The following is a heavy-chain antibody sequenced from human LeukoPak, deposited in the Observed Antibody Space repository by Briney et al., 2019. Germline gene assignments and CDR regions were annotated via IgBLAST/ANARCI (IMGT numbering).Heavy chain of an antibody. Sequence: GGSLRLSCAASGFTFSDYYMNWVRQAPGKGLEWLSSISSRGSYLHYADSVRGRFTISRDNAKNSLYLQMSSLRPEDTAMYYCAGNWDLGGLDVWGQGTTVTVSS. J-gene: IGHJ6*02. V-gene: IGHV3-21*01. CDR2: ISSRGSYL. CDR3: AGNWDLGGLDV. CDR1: GFTFSDYY. D-gene: IGHD1-26*01.